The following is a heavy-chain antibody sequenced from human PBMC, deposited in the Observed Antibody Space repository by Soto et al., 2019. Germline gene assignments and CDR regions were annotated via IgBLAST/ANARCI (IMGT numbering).Heavy chain of an antibody. J-gene: IGHJ6*02. CDR3: AREKREYYYYYGIAV. V-gene: IGHV1-69*13. Sequence: SVKVSCKASGGTFSSYAISWVRQAPGEGLEWMGGIIPNFGTANYAQKFQGRGTITADESTSTADMELSSLRSEDTAVYYCAREKREYYYYYGIAVWGQGTTVTVSS. CDR1: GGTFSSYA. CDR2: IIPNFGTA.